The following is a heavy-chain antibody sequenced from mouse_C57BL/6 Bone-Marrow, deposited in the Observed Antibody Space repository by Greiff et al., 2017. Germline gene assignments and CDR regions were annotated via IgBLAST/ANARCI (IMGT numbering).Heavy chain of an antibody. CDR2: IYPGSGGT. Sequence: LQLQQPGAELVKPGASVKMSCKASGYTFTSYWITWVKQRPGQGLEWIGDIYPGSGGTNYNEKFKSKATLTVDTSSSTAYMQLSSLTSEDSAVYYCARDTAYFDYWGQGTTLTVSS. CDR1: GYTFTSYW. V-gene: IGHV1-55*01. CDR3: ARDTAYFDY. J-gene: IGHJ2*01.